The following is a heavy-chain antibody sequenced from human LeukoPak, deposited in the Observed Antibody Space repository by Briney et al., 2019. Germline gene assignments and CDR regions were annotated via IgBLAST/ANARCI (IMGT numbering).Heavy chain of an antibody. CDR3: AREDCSSTSCYVGDAFDI. CDR2: IYQSGSGSS. V-gene: IGHV4-39*02. Sequence: SGTLSLTCSVSGGSIISSNYYWGWIRQPPGKGLEWIGSIYQSGSGSSYYNPSLKSRVTISGDTSKNQFSLRLNSVTATDTAVYYCAREDCSSTSCYVGDAFDIWGQGTMVTVSS. D-gene: IGHD2-2*01. J-gene: IGHJ3*02. CDR1: GGSIISSNYY.